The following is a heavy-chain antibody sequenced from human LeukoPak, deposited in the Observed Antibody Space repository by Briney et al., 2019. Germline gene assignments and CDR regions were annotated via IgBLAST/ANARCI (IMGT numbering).Heavy chain of an antibody. CDR1: GFTFSIYG. V-gene: IGHV4-4*02. CDR2: VYHSGST. CDR3: ASARWDD. J-gene: IGHJ4*02. D-gene: IGHD5-24*01. Sequence: SLRLSCAASGFTFSIYGMHWVRQPPGKGLEWIGEVYHSGSTNYNPSLKGRVTISVDKSKNLFSLKLTSVTAADTAMYYCASARWDDWGQGTLVTVSS.